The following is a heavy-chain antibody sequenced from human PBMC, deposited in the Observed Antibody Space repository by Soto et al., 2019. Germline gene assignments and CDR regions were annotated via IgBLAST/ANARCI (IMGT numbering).Heavy chain of an antibody. J-gene: IGHJ1*01. V-gene: IGHV3-23*01. CDR2: ISATGGIT. D-gene: IGHD3-10*01. CDR3: AKAFYSSGTYYKEYFQH. Sequence: PGGSLRLSCAASGVTFSSFGMNWVRRAPGKGLEWVSFISATGGITYYADSVKGRFTISRDNSKSTLFLQMNSLRAEDTATYYCAKAFYSSGTYYKEYFQHWGQGALVTVSS. CDR1: GVTFSSFG.